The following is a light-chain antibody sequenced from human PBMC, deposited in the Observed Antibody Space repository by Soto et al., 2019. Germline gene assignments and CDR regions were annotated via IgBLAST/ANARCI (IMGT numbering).Light chain of an antibody. J-gene: IGLJ2*01. CDR3: AAWDDSLSGHVV. CDR2: RNN. CDR1: NSNIGSNS. V-gene: IGLV1-47*01. Sequence: QSVLSQPPSASGTPGQRVTISCSGSNSNIGSNSVYWYRQLPGTAPKLLIYRNNQRPSGVPDRFSVSKSGTSASLAISGLRSEDEAHYYCAAWDDSLSGHVVFGGGTKVTV.